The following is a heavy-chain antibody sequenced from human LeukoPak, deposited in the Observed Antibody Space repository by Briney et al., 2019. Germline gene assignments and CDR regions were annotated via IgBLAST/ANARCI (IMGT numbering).Heavy chain of an antibody. V-gene: IGHV3-23*01. Sequence: LPGGSLRLSCEASGFTFTTYAMSWVRQAPGKGLQWVSGISSGDSSTYYTDSVKGRFTISRDNSKNTLYLQINSLRAEDTAVYYCAKCMSGSGVCLNFDSWGQRILVTVSS. CDR1: GFTFTTYA. D-gene: IGHD2-21*02. J-gene: IGHJ4*02. CDR3: AKCMSGSGVCLNFDS. CDR2: ISSGDSST.